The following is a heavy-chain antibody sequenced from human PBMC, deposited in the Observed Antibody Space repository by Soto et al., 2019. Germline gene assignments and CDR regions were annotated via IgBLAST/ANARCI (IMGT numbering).Heavy chain of an antibody. CDR1: GFTFSSYW. D-gene: IGHD4-4*01. CDR2: IKQDGSEK. V-gene: IGHV3-7*01. Sequence: PGGSLRLSCAASGFTFSSYWMSWVRQAPGKGLEWVANIKQDGSEKYYVDSVKGRFTISRDNAKNSLYLQMNSLRAEDTAAYYCAREASHDYSNYEWFDPWGQGTLVTVSS. CDR3: AREASHDYSNYEWFDP. J-gene: IGHJ5*02.